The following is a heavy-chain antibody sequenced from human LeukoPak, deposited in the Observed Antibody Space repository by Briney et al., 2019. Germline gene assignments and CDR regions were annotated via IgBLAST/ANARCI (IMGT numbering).Heavy chain of an antibody. J-gene: IGHJ3*02. Sequence: SETLSLTCTVSGYSISSSYYWSWIRQPPGKGLEWIGYIYYSGSTNYNPSLKSRVTISVDTSKNQFSLKLSSVTAADTAVYYCARGHYYDSSGDIWGQGTMVTVSS. CDR1: GYSISSSYY. D-gene: IGHD3-22*01. V-gene: IGHV4-61*01. CDR3: ARGHYYDSSGDI. CDR2: IYYSGST.